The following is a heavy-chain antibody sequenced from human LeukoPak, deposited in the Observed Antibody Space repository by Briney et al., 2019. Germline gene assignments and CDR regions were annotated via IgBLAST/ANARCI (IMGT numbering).Heavy chain of an antibody. V-gene: IGHV3-7*01. D-gene: IGHD3-10*01. CDR2: ISQPGSGK. J-gene: IGHJ3*01. CDR1: GFNTSTYW. CDR3: ARTASGLFDL. Sequence: PGGSLRLSCAASGFNTSTYWMSWVRQTPGKGLEWVANISQPGSGKYHVDSVKGRFTISRDNAKNSLYLQMDSLRPDDTAVYYCARTASGLFDLWGQGTLVVVSS.